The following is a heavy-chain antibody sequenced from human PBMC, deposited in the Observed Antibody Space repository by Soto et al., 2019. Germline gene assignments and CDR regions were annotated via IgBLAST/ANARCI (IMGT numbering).Heavy chain of an antibody. V-gene: IGHV1-58*01. CDR3: AADPYCGGDCYFDY. D-gene: IGHD2-21*02. Sequence: SVKVSCKASGFTFFTSAVQWVRQARGQGLEWIGWIVVSSGNTNYAQKFQERVTITRDMSTNTAYMELTSLRSEDTAVYYCAADPYCGGDCYFDYWGQGMVVTVSS. J-gene: IGHJ4*02. CDR1: GFTFFTSA. CDR2: IVVSSGNT.